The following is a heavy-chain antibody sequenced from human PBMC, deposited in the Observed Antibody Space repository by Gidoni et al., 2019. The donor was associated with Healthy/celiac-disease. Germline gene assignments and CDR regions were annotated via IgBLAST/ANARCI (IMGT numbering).Heavy chain of an antibody. CDR3: AKGLLNWNDMFGDY. Sequence: QVQLVESGGGVVQPGRSLRLSCAASGFTFSSYGMHWVRQAPGKGLEWVAVISYDGSNKYYADSVKGRFTISRDNSKNTLYLQMNSLRAEDTAVYYCAKGLLNWNDMFGDYWGQGTLVTVSS. CDR1: GFTFSSYG. D-gene: IGHD1-1*01. V-gene: IGHV3-30*18. J-gene: IGHJ4*02. CDR2: ISYDGSNK.